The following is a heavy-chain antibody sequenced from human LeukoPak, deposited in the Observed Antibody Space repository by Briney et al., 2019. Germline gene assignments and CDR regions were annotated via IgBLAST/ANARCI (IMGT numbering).Heavy chain of an antibody. D-gene: IGHD3-10*01. Sequence: GGSLRLSCEASEFTFSSYWMHWVRQPPGKGLEWVANINEAGVEKYHVDSVKGRFTIFRDNAKNSLYLQMNNLRAEDTAVYYCARELSRTGAFDYWGQGTLVTVSS. CDR2: INEAGVEK. CDR3: ARELSRTGAFDY. CDR1: EFTFSSYW. J-gene: IGHJ4*02. V-gene: IGHV3-7*03.